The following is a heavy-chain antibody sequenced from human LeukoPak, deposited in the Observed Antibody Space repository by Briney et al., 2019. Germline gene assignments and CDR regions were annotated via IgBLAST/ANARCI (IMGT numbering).Heavy chain of an antibody. J-gene: IGHJ4*02. CDR3: AKDGVPSRYFGRNYFDY. V-gene: IGHV3-30*02. D-gene: IGHD2-8*01. Sequence: PGGSLRLSCAASGFTFNNHGMHWVRQAPGKGLEWVAFIRSDGSNKKYADSVKGRFTISRDNSKNTLYLQMNSLRAEDTAVYYCAKDGVPSRYFGRNYFDYWGQGTLVTVSS. CDR1: GFTFNNHG. CDR2: IRSDGSNK.